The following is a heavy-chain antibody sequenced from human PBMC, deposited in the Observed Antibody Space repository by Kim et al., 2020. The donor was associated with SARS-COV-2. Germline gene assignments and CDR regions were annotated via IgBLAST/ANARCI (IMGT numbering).Heavy chain of an antibody. V-gene: IGHV3-21*01. Sequence: GGSLRLSCAASGFTFSSYSMNWVRQAPGKGLEWVSYISSRSTYIYYADSVKGRFTISRDNAKNSLYLRMNSLRVEDTAVYYCAMGGARELPRHWGQGT. CDR2: ISSRSTYI. CDR3: AMGGARELPRH. J-gene: IGHJ4*02. CDR1: GFTFSSYS. D-gene: IGHD1-26*01.